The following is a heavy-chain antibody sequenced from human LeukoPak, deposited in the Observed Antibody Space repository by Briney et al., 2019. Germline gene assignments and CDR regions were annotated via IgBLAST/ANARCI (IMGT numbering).Heavy chain of an antibody. CDR2: INSDGSTT. CDR3: AGSGSPQNFDY. V-gene: IGHV3-74*01. CDR1: GFTFSSYW. J-gene: IGHJ4*02. Sequence: GGSLRLSCAASGFTFSSYWMHWVRQAPGKGLVCVSRINSDGSTTTYADSVRGRFTISRDNAKNTLYLQMNNLRAEDTAVYYCAGSGSPQNFDYWGQGTLVTVSS. D-gene: IGHD3-10*01.